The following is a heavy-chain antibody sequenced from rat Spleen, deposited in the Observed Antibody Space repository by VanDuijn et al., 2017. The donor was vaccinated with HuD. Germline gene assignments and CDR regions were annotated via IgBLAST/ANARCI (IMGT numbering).Heavy chain of an antibody. D-gene: IGHD1-11*01. Sequence: QVQLKESGPGLVQPSQTLSLTCTVSGFSLTSDGVSWVRQPPGKGLEWIAAVSSGGNTYYDSTLKSRLSISRDTSKSQVFLKMNSLQTDDTAIYYCTRGYGWYKGHVMDAWGQGASVTVSS. V-gene: IGHV2S12*01. CDR3: TRGYGWYKGHVMDA. CDR2: VSSGGNT. CDR1: GFSLTSDG. J-gene: IGHJ4*01.